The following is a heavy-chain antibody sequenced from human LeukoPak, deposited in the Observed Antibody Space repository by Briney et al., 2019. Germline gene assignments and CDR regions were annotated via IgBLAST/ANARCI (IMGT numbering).Heavy chain of an antibody. V-gene: IGHV3-23*01. CDR1: GFTFSSYA. J-gene: IGHJ4*02. CDR2: ISGSGGST. Sequence: GGTLRLSCAASGFTFSSYAMSWVRQAPGKGLEWVSAISGSGGSTYYADSVKGRFTISRDNSKNTLYLQMNSLRAEDTAVYYCAKDSGPYYYDSSLGYWGQGTLVTVSS. CDR3: AKDSGPYYYDSSLGY. D-gene: IGHD3-22*01.